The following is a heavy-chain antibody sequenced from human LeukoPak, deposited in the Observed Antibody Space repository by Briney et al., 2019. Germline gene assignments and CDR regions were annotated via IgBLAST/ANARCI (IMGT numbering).Heavy chain of an antibody. D-gene: IGHD3-16*02. Sequence: PSETLSLTCAVSGYSISSGYYWGWIRQPPGKGLEWIGSIYHSGSTYYNPSLKSRVTISVDTSKNQLSLRLSSVTAADTAVYYCARGITFGGVVDPFDYWGQGTLVTVSS. CDR3: ARGITFGGVVDPFDY. CDR2: IYHSGST. CDR1: GYSISSGYY. V-gene: IGHV4-38-2*01. J-gene: IGHJ4*02.